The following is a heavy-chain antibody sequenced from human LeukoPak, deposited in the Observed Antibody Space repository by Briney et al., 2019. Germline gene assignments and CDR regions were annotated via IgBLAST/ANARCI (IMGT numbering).Heavy chain of an antibody. V-gene: IGHV4-61*08. CDR3: ARRSNYMDV. J-gene: IGHJ6*03. CDR1: GGSVSSPDDY. D-gene: IGHD4-11*01. CDR2: IYYIGGT. Sequence: SETLSLTCTVSGGSVSSPDDYWSWIRQPPGKGLEWIGYIYYIGGTNYNPSLKSRVTISLDTSKNQFSLNLRSVTAADTAVYYCARRSNYMDVWGKGTTVAVSS.